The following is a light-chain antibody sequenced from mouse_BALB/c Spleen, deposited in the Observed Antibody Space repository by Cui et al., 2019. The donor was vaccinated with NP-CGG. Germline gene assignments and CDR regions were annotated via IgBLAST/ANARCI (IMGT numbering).Light chain of an antibody. V-gene: IGLV1*01. CDR1: TGAVTTNNY. J-gene: IGLJ1*01. Sequence: QAVVTRESALTTSPGGTVTLTCRSSTGAVTTNNYANWVQEKPDHLFTGLIGGTNNRAPGVPARFSGSLIGDKAALTITGAQTEDEAIYFCALWYSNHWVFGGGTKLTVL. CDR3: ALWYSNHWV. CDR2: GTN.